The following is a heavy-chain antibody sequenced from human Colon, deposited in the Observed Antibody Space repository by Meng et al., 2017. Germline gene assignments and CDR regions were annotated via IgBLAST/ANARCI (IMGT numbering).Heavy chain of an antibody. V-gene: IGHV1-2*02. CDR1: GYTFSDCY. CDR2: IVPNSGDT. Sequence: QVRLVQSGRGVKRPGASVKVSCKASGYTFSDCYIHWVRQAPGQGLEWMGWIVPNSGDTNYAQKFQGRVTMTRDTSISTTYMELSRLTSDDTAVYYCARSTPSLDYWGQGTLVTVSS. J-gene: IGHJ4*02. CDR3: ARSTPSLDY. D-gene: IGHD2-15*01.